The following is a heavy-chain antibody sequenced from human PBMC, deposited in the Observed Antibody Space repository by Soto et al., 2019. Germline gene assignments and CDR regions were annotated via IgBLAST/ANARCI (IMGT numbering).Heavy chain of an antibody. Sequence: QVQLVQSGAEVKKPGSSVKVSCRASGDTYSSYTVNWVRQAPGRGLEWLGRIIPVLGTTDYAQKFKGRVTIRADKSTNIVYMELSSLRSEDRAVYYCARRRYCGYDCYHKHYYGMDVWGQGTTVTVAS. CDR3: ARRRYCGYDCYHKHYYGMDV. V-gene: IGHV1-69*08. CDR2: IIPVLGTT. CDR1: GDTYSSYT. D-gene: IGHD2-21*02. J-gene: IGHJ6*02.